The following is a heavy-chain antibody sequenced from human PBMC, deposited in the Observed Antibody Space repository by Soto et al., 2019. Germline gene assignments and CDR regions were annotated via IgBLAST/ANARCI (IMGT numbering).Heavy chain of an antibody. V-gene: IGHV3-23*01. D-gene: IGHD2-15*01. CDR2: ISFSGGNT. J-gene: IGHJ4*02. Sequence: EVQLLESGGGLVQPGGSLRLSCAASGFIFSNYGMSWVRQAPGKGLEWVSAISFSGGNTYYADSVKGRFTISRDNSKNTLYLQMNSLRAEDTAVYYCGKPPGDLVVVVSALDYWGQGTLVTVSS. CDR1: GFIFSNYG. CDR3: GKPPGDLVVVVSALDY.